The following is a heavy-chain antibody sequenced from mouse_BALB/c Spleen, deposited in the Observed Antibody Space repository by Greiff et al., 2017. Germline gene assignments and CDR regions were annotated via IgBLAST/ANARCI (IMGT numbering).Heavy chain of an antibody. V-gene: IGHV5-6-4*01. Sequence: EVQGVESGGGLVKPGGSLKLSCAASGFTFSSYTMSWVRQTPEKRLEWVATISSGGSYTYYPDSVKGRFTISRDNAKNTLYLQMSSLKSEDTAMYYCTRDGEVRRYFDVWGAGTTVTVSA. CDR2: ISSGGSYT. D-gene: IGHD2-14*01. CDR3: TRDGEVRRYFDV. J-gene: IGHJ1*01. CDR1: GFTFSSYT.